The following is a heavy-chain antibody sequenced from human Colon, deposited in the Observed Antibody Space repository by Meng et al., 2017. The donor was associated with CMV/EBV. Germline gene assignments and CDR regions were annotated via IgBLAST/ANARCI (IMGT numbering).Heavy chain of an antibody. CDR3: ARASAEVTTHFDF. Sequence: ATRYNFDGFGMTWVRQPPGQGLEWVGWINARNGDTKNARKIEGRVTLTTDTSTKIVYMERRGLGSDDSAIYYWARASAEVTTHFDFWGQGTLVTVSS. CDR1: RYNFDGFG. V-gene: IGHV1-18*04. J-gene: IGHJ4*02. CDR2: INARNGDT. D-gene: IGHD2-21*02.